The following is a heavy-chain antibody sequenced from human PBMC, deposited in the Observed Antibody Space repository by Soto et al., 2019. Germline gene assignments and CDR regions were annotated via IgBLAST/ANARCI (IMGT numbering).Heavy chain of an antibody. CDR2: ISYDGSNK. J-gene: IGHJ6*02. Sequence: SLRLSCAASGFTFSSYGMHWVRQAPGKGLEWVAVISYDGSNKYYADSVKGRFTISRDNSKNTLYLQMNSLRAEDTAVYYCANALQLWAPGGVWGQGTTVTVSS. CDR1: GFTFSSYG. CDR3: ANALQLWAPGGV. D-gene: IGHD5-18*01. V-gene: IGHV3-30*18.